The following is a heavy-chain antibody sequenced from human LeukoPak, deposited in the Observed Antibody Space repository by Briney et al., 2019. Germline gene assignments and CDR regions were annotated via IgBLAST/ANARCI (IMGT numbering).Heavy chain of an antibody. CDR2: IYKGGSI. J-gene: IGHJ4*02. CDR3: ASRGPGYYFDY. V-gene: IGHV3-53*01. D-gene: IGHD1-14*01. CDR1: GLTASSNY. Sequence: PGGSLRLSCAASGLTASSNYMSWVRQAPGKGLEWVSVIYKGGSIYYADSVKGRFTISRDNSKNTVYLQMKSLRAEDTAVYYCASRGPGYYFDYWGQGTLVTVSS.